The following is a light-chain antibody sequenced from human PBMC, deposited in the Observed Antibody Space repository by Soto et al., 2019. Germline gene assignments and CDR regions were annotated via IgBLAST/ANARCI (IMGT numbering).Light chain of an antibody. CDR3: QQYNNWPPWT. Sequence: EIEMTQSPATPSVSPGERATLSCRASQSVSSNLAWYQQKPGQAPGLLIYGASTRATGIPARFSGSGSGTEFTLTISSLQSEDFAVYYCQQYNNWPPWTFGQGTKVDIK. CDR1: QSVSSN. V-gene: IGKV3-15*01. CDR2: GAS. J-gene: IGKJ1*01.